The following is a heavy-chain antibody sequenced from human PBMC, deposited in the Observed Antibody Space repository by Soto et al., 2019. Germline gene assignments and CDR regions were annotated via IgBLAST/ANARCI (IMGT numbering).Heavy chain of an antibody. CDR1: GGSFSGYY. Sequence: SGTLSITCAVYGGSFSGYYWSWIRQPPGKGLEWIGEINHSGSTNYNPSLKSRVTISVDTSKNQFSLKLSSVTAADTAVYYCARVGGTGYYYGSGSYYPSAGYYYGMDVWGQGTTVTVSS. V-gene: IGHV4-34*01. J-gene: IGHJ6*02. CDR2: INHSGST. D-gene: IGHD3-10*01. CDR3: ARVGGTGYYYGSGSYYPSAGYYYGMDV.